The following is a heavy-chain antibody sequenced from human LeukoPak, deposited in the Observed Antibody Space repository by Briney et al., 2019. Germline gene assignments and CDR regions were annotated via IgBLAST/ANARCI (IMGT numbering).Heavy chain of an antibody. CDR3: ATQGMVTPYYYYGMDV. Sequence: GGSLRLSCAASGFTFSSYAMHWVRQAPGKGLEWVAVISYDGSNKNYADSVKGRFTISRDNSKNTLYLQMNSLRAEDTAVYYCATQGMVTPYYYYGMDVWGQGTTVTVSS. J-gene: IGHJ6*02. V-gene: IGHV3-30*04. CDR1: GFTFSSYA. CDR2: ISYDGSNK. D-gene: IGHD5-18*01.